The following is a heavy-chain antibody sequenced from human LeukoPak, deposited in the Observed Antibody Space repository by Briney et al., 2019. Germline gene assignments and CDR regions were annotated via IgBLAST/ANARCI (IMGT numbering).Heavy chain of an antibody. D-gene: IGHD4-17*01. CDR2: MNPNSGNT. CDR3: ATNHGDIDY. V-gene: IGHV1-8*02. CDR1: GGTFSSYA. J-gene: IGHJ4*02. Sequence: ASVKVSCKASGGTFSSYAISWVRQATGQGLEWMGWMNPNSGNTGYAQKFQGRVTMTRNTSISTAYMELSSLRSQDTAVYYCATNHGDIDYWGQGTLVTVSS.